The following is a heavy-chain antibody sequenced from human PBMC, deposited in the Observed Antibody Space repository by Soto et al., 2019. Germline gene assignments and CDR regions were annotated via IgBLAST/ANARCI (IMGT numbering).Heavy chain of an antibody. J-gene: IGHJ4*02. CDR3: ARDKITGLFDY. V-gene: IGHV4-34*01. CDR1: GGSFSGYY. CDR2: INHSGRT. D-gene: IGHD2-8*02. Sequence: QVQLQQWGAGLLKPSETLSLTCAVYGGSFSGYYWTWIRQPPGTGLEWIGEINHSGRTIYNPSLKSRVTISVHTSKNQFSLKLTSVTAADTAVYYCARDKITGLFDYWGQGTLVTVSS.